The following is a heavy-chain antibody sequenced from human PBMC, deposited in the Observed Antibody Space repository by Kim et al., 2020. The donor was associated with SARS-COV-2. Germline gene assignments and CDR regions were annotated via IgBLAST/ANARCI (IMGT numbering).Heavy chain of an antibody. CDR1: GFTFSDYY. J-gene: IGHJ4*02. V-gene: IGHV3-11*01. D-gene: IGHD1-7*01. CDR3: ARDGDPITGTNSFDY. Sequence: GGSLRLSCAAAGFTFSDYYMSWIRQAPGRGLEWVSYISSSGSTIYYADSVKGRFTISRDNAKNSLYLQMNSLRAEDTAVYYCARDGDPITGTNSFDYWGQGTLVTVSS. CDR2: ISSSGSTI.